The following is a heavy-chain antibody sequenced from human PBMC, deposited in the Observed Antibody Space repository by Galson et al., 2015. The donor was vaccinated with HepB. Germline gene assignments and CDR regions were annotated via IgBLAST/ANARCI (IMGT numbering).Heavy chain of an antibody. Sequence: SLRLSCAASGFNFNYYAMHWVRQAPGRGLEYISGITNDGVGTNYADSVNGRFTISRDNARKSLNLQVTSLRPEDTALYYCVKEDILSGFSVGSFHVWGQGEMVTVSS. D-gene: IGHD3-9*01. CDR2: ITNDGVGT. J-gene: IGHJ3*01. CDR3: VKEDILSGFSVGSFHV. V-gene: IGHV3-64D*06. CDR1: GFNFNYYA.